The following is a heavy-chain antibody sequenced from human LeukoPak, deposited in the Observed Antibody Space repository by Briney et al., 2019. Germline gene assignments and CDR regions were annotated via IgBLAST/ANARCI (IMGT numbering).Heavy chain of an antibody. CDR2: IYYSGST. V-gene: IGHV4-39*07. D-gene: IGHD1-26*01. Sequence: SETLSLICTVSGGSISSSSYYWGWIRQPPGKGLEWIGSIYYSGSTYYNPSLKSRVTISVDTSKNQFSLKLSSVTAADTAVYYCARLRWAYGMDVWGQGTTVTVSS. J-gene: IGHJ6*02. CDR1: GGSISSSSYY. CDR3: ARLRWAYGMDV.